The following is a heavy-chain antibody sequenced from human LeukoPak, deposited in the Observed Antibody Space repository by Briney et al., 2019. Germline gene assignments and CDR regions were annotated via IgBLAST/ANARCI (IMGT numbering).Heavy chain of an antibody. CDR3: ARDRGYDI. J-gene: IGHJ4*02. D-gene: IGHD3-9*01. Sequence: PGGSLRLSCAASGFTFSSYAMSWVRQAPGKGLEWVSTISGTGGGTYYADSVKGRFTISRDNSKNTLYLQMNSLRAEDTAVYYCARDRGYDIWGQGTLVTVSS. V-gene: IGHV3-23*01. CDR2: ISGTGGGT. CDR1: GFTFSSYA.